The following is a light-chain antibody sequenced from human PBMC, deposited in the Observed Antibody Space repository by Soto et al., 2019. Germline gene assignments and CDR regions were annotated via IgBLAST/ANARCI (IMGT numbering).Light chain of an antibody. J-gene: IGLJ1*01. CDR1: SSDVGGSNH. CDR2: DVT. V-gene: IGLV2-14*01. CDR3: ASFTSSTTYV. Sequence: QSVLTQPASVSDSPGQSITISCTGTSSDVGGSNHVSWYQQHPGKAPKLMIYDVTNRPSGVSHRFSGSKSGSTASLIISGLQAEDEADYYCASFTSSTTYVFGTGTKVTVL.